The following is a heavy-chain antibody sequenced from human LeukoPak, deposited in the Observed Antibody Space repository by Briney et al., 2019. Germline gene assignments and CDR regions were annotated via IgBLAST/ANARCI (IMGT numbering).Heavy chain of an antibody. Sequence: SVKVSCKASGGTFSSYAISWVRQAPGQGLEWMGGIIPIFGTANYAQKFQGRVTITADESTSTAYMELNSLRAEDTAVYYCARDIKGENWTEWELLAGEFDYWGQGTLVTVSS. D-gene: IGHD1-26*01. J-gene: IGHJ4*02. CDR1: GGTFSSYA. CDR3: ARDIKGENWTEWELLAGEFDY. V-gene: IGHV1-69*13. CDR2: IIPIFGTA.